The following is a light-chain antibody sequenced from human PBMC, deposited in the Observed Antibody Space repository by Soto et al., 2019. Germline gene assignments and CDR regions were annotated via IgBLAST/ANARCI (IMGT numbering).Light chain of an antibody. CDR3: SSYTISSTYV. V-gene: IGLV2-18*02. CDR1: SSDVGSYNR. Sequence: QSALTQPPSVSGSPGQSVAISCTGTSSDVGSYNRVSWYQQPPGTAPKLMIYDVNNRPSGVPDRFSGSKSGNTASLTISGLQAEDEADYYCSSYTISSTYVFGTGTNLTVL. J-gene: IGLJ1*01. CDR2: DVN.